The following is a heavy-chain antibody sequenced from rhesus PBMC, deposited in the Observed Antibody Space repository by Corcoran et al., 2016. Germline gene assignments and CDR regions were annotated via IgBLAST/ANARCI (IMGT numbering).Heavy chain of an antibody. V-gene: IGHV3S5*01. CDR1: GFTFSYSG. Sequence: EVLVVESGGGLVQPGGSLRLSCAVSGFTFSYSGMSWVRQAPGKGLEWVSYISSGGDNTYYADSVKGRFTISRDNSKNTLSLQMNSLKPEDTAVYYCSKPRISGTTSDYWGQGVLVTVSS. CDR3: SKPRISGTTSDY. CDR2: ISSGGDNT. J-gene: IGHJ4*01. D-gene: IGHD1-20*01.